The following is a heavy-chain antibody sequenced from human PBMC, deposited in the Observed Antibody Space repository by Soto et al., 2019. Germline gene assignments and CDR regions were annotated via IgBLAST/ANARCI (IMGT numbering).Heavy chain of an antibody. CDR3: ARSQGGAFDI. CDR1: GFTFSSYW. V-gene: IGHV3-7*01. J-gene: IGHJ3*02. Sequence: EVQLGESGGGLVQTGGSLRLSCVASGFTFSSYWMAWVRQAPGKGLEWVANIKQDGSEKYYVDSVKGRFTISRDNAKNSLYLQMSSLIAEDTAVYYCARSQGGAFDIWGQGTMVTVSS. CDR2: IKQDGSEK.